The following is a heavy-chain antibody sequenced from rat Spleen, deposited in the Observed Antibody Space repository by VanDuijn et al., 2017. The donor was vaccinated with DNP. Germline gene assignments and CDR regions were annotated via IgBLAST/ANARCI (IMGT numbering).Heavy chain of an antibody. Sequence: EVKLVESGGGLVQPGRSLKLSCAASGFNFNDYWMGWVRQAPGKGLEWIGEINKDSSTINYTPSLKVKFTISRDNAQNTLYLQMSKLGSDDTAIYYCARETTVAMDAWGQGTSVTVSS. CDR1: GFNFNDYW. J-gene: IGHJ4*01. V-gene: IGHV4-2*01. D-gene: IGHD1-3*01. CDR2: INKDSSTI. CDR3: ARETTVAMDA.